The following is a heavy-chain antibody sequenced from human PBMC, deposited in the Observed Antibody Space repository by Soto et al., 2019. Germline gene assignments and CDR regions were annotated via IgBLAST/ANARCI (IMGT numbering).Heavy chain of an antibody. Sequence: SETLSLTCTVSGGSISSYYWSWIRQPPGKGLEWIGYIYYSGSTNYNPSLKSRVTISVDTSKNQFSLKLSSVTAADTAVYYCGRQEGRYFDWFGGGYYGMDVWGQGTTVTVSS. J-gene: IGHJ6*02. CDR2: IYYSGST. CDR1: GGSISSYY. V-gene: IGHV4-59*08. CDR3: GRQEGRYFDWFGGGYYGMDV. D-gene: IGHD3-9*01.